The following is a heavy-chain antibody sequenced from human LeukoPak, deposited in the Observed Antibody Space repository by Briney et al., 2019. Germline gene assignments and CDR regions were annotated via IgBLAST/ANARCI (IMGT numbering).Heavy chain of an antibody. D-gene: IGHD2-21*02. CDR2: ISYDGTNK. CDR1: GFTFTNYA. V-gene: IGHV3-30-3*01. CDR3: ARGFVLGAAKNYFDY. Sequence: GGSLKLSCAASGFTFTNYALHWVRQAPGQGLEWMAVISYDGTNKYYADSVKGRFTISRDNSKNTLSLQMNSLRAEDTALYYCARGFVLGAAKNYFDYWGQGALVTVSS. J-gene: IGHJ4*02.